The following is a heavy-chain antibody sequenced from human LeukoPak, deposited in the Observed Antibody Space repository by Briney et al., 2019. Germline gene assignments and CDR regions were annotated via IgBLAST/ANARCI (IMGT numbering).Heavy chain of an antibody. CDR3: ARALTTVTGGMDV. V-gene: IGHV4-38-2*01. Sequence: PSETLSLTCAVSGYSIRSGYYWGWIRQPPGKGLEWIGSIYHSGSTYYNPSLKSRVTISVDTSKNQFSLKLSSVTAADTAVYYCARALTTVTGGMDVWGKGTTVTVSS. CDR2: IYHSGST. CDR1: GYSIRSGYY. D-gene: IGHD4-17*01. J-gene: IGHJ6*04.